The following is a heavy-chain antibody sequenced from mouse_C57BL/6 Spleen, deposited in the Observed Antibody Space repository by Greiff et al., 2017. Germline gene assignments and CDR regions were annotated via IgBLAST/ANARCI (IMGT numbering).Heavy chain of an antibody. Sequence: QVQLQQSGPELVKPGASVKISCKASGYTFTDYYINWVKQRPGQGLEWIGWIFPGSGSTYYNEKFKGKATLTVDKSSSTAYMLLSSLTSEDSAVYFCARSWDWLRRGYYYAMDYWGQGTSVTVSS. J-gene: IGHJ4*01. CDR3: ARSWDWLRRGYYYAMDY. D-gene: IGHD2-2*01. CDR1: GYTFTDYY. CDR2: IFPGSGST. V-gene: IGHV1-75*01.